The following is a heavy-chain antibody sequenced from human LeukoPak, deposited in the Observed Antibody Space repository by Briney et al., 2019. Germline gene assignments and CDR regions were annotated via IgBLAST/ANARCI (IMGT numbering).Heavy chain of an antibody. J-gene: IGHJ6*02. CDR2: IYYSGST. V-gene: IGHV4-39*01. D-gene: IGHD5-18*01. CDR1: GGSISSSSYY. CDR3: AQDTAMVWYYYGMDV. Sequence: SETLSLTCTVSGGSISSSSYYWGWIRQPPGKGLEWIGSIYYSGSTYYNPSLESRVTISVDTSKNQFSLKLSSVTAADTAVYYCAQDTAMVWYYYGMDVWGQGTTVTVSS.